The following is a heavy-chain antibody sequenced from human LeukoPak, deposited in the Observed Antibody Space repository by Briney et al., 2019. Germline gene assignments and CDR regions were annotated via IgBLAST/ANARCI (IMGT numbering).Heavy chain of an antibody. CDR3: ARDQGTSVTAMVGGHFDY. CDR1: GFTFRGNG. D-gene: IGHD4-17*01. J-gene: IGHJ4*02. CDR2: IWYDGSNR. Sequence: GGSLRLSCAASGFTFRGNGMHWVRQAPGKGLEWVAIIWYDGSNRYYADSVKGRFTISRDNPKNTLFLQMNSLTAEDTAVYYCARDQGTSVTAMVGGHFDYWGPGTLVTVSS. V-gene: IGHV3-33*01.